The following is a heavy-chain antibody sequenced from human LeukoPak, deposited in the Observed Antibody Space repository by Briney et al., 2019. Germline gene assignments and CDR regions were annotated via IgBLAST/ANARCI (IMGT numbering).Heavy chain of an antibody. D-gene: IGHD3-16*01. CDR1: GFTFSGYA. CDR2: FYNSGRS. J-gene: IGHJ4*02. Sequence: PGGSLRLSCAASGFTFSGYAMSWVRQTPGKGLEWIGYFYNSGRSTYNPSLKSRVSISVDTSKNQFSLRLNSVILADTAVYYCTRGAGWLIDDWGQGILVTVSS. V-gene: IGHV4-59*01. CDR3: TRGAGWLIDD.